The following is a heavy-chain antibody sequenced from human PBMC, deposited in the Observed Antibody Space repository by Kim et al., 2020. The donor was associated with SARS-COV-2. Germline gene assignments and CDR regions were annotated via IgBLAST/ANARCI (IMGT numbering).Heavy chain of an antibody. CDR1: GFDYYDYA. Sequence: GGSLRLSCAASGFDYYDYAMHWVRQGPGKGLEWVSGITWNSGTVGYADSVKGRFTISRDNAKNSLYLQMNSLRDEDSALYYCVKDMAAAGEYGMDVWGQG. J-gene: IGHJ6*02. CDR2: ITWNSGTV. CDR3: VKDMAAAGEYGMDV. D-gene: IGHD2-15*01. V-gene: IGHV3-9*01.